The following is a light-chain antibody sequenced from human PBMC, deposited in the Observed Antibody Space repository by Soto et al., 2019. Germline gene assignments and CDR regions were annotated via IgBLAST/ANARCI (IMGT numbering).Light chain of an antibody. CDR2: LGS. J-gene: IGKJ1*01. CDR3: MQALQTPRT. V-gene: IGKV2-28*01. Sequence: EIVLTQSPLALPVTRLWPASISCRSSQSLLHSDGYNYLDWYLQKPGQSPQLLIYLGSNRASRVPDRFSGSGSGTYFTLKISRVEAGDAGVYYCMQALQTPRTFGQGTKWIS. CDR1: QSLLHSDGYNY.